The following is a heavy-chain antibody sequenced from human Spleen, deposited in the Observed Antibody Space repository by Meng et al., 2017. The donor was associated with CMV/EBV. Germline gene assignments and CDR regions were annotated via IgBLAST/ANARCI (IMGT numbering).Heavy chain of an antibody. D-gene: IGHD3-22*01. V-gene: IGHV1-3*01. Sequence: KASGYIFTVYAIHWVRQAPGQRLEWMGWINAGKGNTRFSEKFQGRVTISRDTSASTANMELSSLRFEDTGVYYCARGPLDGGGYYPDYWGQGTLVTVSS. CDR2: INAGKGNT. CDR1: GYIFTVYA. J-gene: IGHJ4*02. CDR3: ARGPLDGGGYYPDY.